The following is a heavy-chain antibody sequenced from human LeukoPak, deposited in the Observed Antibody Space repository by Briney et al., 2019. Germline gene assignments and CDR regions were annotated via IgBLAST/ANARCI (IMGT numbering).Heavy chain of an antibody. J-gene: IGHJ4*02. CDR3: ARGRVYSSSYRPFPPTDY. CDR1: GGSISSYY. CDR2: IYYGGST. D-gene: IGHD6-13*01. V-gene: IGHV4-59*01. Sequence: SETLSLTCTVSGGSISSYYWSWIRQPPGRGLEWIGYIYYGGSTNYNPSLKSRVTISVDTSKNQFSLKLSSVTAADTAVYYCARGRVYSSSYRPFPPTDYWGQGTLVTVSS.